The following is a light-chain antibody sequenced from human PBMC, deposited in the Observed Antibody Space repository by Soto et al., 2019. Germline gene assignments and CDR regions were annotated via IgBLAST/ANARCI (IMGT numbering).Light chain of an antibody. CDR3: QQYNNWPPRT. J-gene: IGKJ2*01. Sequence: EIVMTQSPATLSVSPGERATLSCRASQSISNNLAWYPQKPGQAPSLLIYGASSSATGIPPRFSGSGSGTEFTLTISSLQTEDSAVYFCQQYNNWPPRTFGQGTKLEIK. V-gene: IGKV3-15*01. CDR1: QSISNN. CDR2: GAS.